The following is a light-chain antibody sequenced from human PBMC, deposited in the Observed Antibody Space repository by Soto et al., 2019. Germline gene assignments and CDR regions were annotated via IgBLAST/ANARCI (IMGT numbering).Light chain of an antibody. CDR3: QQYYSSLWT. Sequence: DIVMTQSPDSLAVSLGERATINCKSSQSILYSSNNKNYLAWYQQKPGQPPKLLLYWASTRESGVPDRFIGTGSGKDFTLTISSLQAEGVAVYYCQQYYSSLWTFGQGTKVEIK. V-gene: IGKV4-1*01. CDR2: WAS. J-gene: IGKJ1*01. CDR1: QSILYSSNNKNY.